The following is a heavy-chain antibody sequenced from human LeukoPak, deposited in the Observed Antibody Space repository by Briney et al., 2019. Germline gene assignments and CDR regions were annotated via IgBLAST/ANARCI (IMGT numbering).Heavy chain of an antibody. D-gene: IGHD2-8*01. CDR2: IKSKTDGGTT. CDR3: TTVVVLMVYAIDY. J-gene: IGHJ4*02. CDR1: GFTFSNAW. V-gene: IGHV3-15*01. Sequence: PGGSLRLSCAASGFTFSNAWMSWVRQAPGKGLEWVGRIKSKTDGGTTDYAAPVKGRFTISRDDSKNTLYLQMNSLKTEDTAVYYCTTVVVLMVYAIDYWGQGTLVTVSP.